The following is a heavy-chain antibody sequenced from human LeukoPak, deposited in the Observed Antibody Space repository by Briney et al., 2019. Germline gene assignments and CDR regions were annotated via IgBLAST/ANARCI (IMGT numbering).Heavy chain of an antibody. J-gene: IGHJ6*02. V-gene: IGHV1-8*01. CDR1: GYTFTSYG. CDR3: ARGPVDAVFGVSTED. D-gene: IGHD3-10*02. CDR2: MNPNSGNT. Sequence: GASVKVSCKASGYTFTSYGINWVRQATGQGLEWMGWMNPNSGNTGYAQKFQGRVSMTRDTSISTAYMELSSLRSENTAVYYCARGPVDAVFGVSTEDWGQGTTVTVSS.